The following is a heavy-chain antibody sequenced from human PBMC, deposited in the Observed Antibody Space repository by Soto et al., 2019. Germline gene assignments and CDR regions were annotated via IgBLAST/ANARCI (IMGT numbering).Heavy chain of an antibody. J-gene: IGHJ4*02. Sequence: LSLTCAVSGGSFTSNNWWTWARQPPGQGLEWIGEIYRTGSTNYNPSLKSRVTISLDKSENQFSLKVTSLTAADTAVYYCASRDPGTSVDYWGQGTLVTVSS. CDR3: ASRDPGTSVDY. D-gene: IGHD1-7*01. V-gene: IGHV4-4*02. CDR2: IYRTGST. CDR1: GGSFTSNNW.